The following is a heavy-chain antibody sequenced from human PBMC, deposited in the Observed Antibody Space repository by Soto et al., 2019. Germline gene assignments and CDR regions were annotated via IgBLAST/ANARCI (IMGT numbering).Heavy chain of an antibody. V-gene: IGHV1-2*02. CDR1: GYTFTGYY. J-gene: IGHJ4*02. CDR2: INPNSGGT. CDR3: ARFTGSRGYDYFDY. Sequence: ASVNVSFKASGYTFTGYYMHWVRQAPGQGLELMGWINPNSGGTNYAQKFQGRVTMTRXXXXXXAXMXLXXXXSDXTAVYYCARFTGSRGYDYFDYWGQGTLVTVSS. D-gene: IGHD3-22*01.